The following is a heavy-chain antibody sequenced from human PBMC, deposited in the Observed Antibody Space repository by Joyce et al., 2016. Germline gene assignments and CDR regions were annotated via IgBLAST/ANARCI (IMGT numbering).Heavy chain of an antibody. CDR3: ARKAVGVDAFDI. CDR2: SYHSGSS. J-gene: IGHJ3*02. D-gene: IGHD2-8*01. CDR1: GGSIRNFY. V-gene: IGHV4-59*01. Sequence: QVQLQESGPGLVKPSETLSLTCTVSGGSIRNFYWSWIRQPPGKRLEWIGYSYHSGSSNYNPSLKSRLTISVDTSKNQFSLKLSSVTAADTAVYYCARKAVGVDAFDIWGLGTKVTVSS.